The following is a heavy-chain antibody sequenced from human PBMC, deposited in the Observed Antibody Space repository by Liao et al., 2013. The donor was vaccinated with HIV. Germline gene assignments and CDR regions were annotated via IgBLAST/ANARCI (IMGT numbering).Heavy chain of an antibody. CDR2: ISHSGST. Sequence: QVQLQESGPGLVKSSETLSLTCAVYGGSFSGHYWSWVRQPPGKGLEWIGEISHSGSTSYNPSLKSRLTISVDTSMNQFSLKLSSMTAADTAVYYCARGYSDSSAYYRDGGVFDIWGQGTMVTVSS. D-gene: IGHD3-22*01. CDR1: GGSFSGHY. CDR3: ARGYSDSSAYYRDGGVFDI. J-gene: IGHJ3*02. V-gene: IGHV4-34*01.